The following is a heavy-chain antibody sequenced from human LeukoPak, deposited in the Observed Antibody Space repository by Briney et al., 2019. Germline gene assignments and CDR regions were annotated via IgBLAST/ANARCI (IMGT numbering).Heavy chain of an antibody. V-gene: IGHV1-69*13. Sequence: ASVTVSCKASGGTFSSYAISWVRQAPGHGLEWMGGIIPIFGTANYAQKFQGRGTITADESTSTAYMELSSLRSEDTAVYYCATYPLGYCSGGSCLNWFDPWGQGTLVTVSS. J-gene: IGHJ5*02. CDR3: ATYPLGYCSGGSCLNWFDP. CDR2: IIPIFGTA. D-gene: IGHD2-15*01. CDR1: GGTFSSYA.